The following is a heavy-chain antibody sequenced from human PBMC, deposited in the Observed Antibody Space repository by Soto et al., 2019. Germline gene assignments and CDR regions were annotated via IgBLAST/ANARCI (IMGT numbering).Heavy chain of an antibody. CDR3: ARWDYGYYARFDY. D-gene: IGHD4-17*01. J-gene: IGHJ4*02. Sequence: QVQLVQSGAEVKKSGASVKVSCKASGYTFTSHDINWVRQATGQGLEWMGWMNSNSANTGYAQKFQGRVTMTRNTSISTAYMELSSLRSEDTAVYYCARWDYGYYARFDYWGQGTLVTVSS. CDR2: MNSNSANT. V-gene: IGHV1-8*01. CDR1: GYTFTSHD.